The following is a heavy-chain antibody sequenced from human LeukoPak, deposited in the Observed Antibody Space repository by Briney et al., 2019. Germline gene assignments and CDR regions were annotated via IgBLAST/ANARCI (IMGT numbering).Heavy chain of an antibody. J-gene: IGHJ2*01. V-gene: IGHV4-31*03. CDR1: GGSISSGGYY. CDR3: ARQVVAANPNDL. D-gene: IGHD2-15*01. Sequence: SQTLSLTCTVSGGSISSGGYYWSWIRQHPGKGLEWIGYIYYSGSTYYNPSLKSRVTISVDTSKNQFSLKLSSVTAADTAVYYRARQVVAANPNDLWGRGTLVTVSS. CDR2: IYYSGST.